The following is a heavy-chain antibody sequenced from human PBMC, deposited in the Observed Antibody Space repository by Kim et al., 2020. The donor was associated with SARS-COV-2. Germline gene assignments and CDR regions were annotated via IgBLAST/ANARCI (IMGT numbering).Heavy chain of an antibody. V-gene: IGHV3-30*18. D-gene: IGHD3-10*01. CDR3: AKDRGFAGSYYTFFYYYGMDV. CDR2: ISYDGSNK. J-gene: IGHJ6*02. CDR1: GFTFSSYG. Sequence: GGSLRLSCAASGFTFSSYGMHWVRQAPGKGLEWVAVISYDGSNKYYADSVKGRFTISRDNSKNTLYLQMNSLRAEDTAVYYCAKDRGFAGSYYTFFYYYGMDVWGQGTTVTVSS.